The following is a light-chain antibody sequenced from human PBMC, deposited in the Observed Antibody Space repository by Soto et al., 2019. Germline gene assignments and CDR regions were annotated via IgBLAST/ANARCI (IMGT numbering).Light chain of an antibody. CDR2: DAS. V-gene: IGKV1-33*01. CDR3: QHYDTLLLT. Sequence: DIQMTQSPSSLSASVGDRVTITCQASQDINTYLNWYQQKPGKAPKLLIYDASKLETGVPSRFSGDVSGTDFTLTVTSLQPEDIAIYFCQHYDTLLLTFGGGTKVE. J-gene: IGKJ4*01. CDR1: QDINTY.